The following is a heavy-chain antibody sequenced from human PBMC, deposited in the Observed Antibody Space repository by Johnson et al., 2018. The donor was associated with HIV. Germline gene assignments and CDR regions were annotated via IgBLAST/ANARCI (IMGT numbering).Heavy chain of an antibody. J-gene: IGHJ3*02. CDR1: GFTFSSYA. CDR3: AKDGGSPDDAFDI. Sequence: VQLVESGGGVVQPGRSLRLSCAASGFTFSSYAMHWVRQAPGKGLEWVAVISYDGSNKYYADSVKGRFTISRDNSKNTLYLQMNSLRAEDTAVYYCAKDGGSPDDAFDIWGQGTMVTVSS. D-gene: IGHD1-14*01. V-gene: IGHV3-30*04. CDR2: ISYDGSNK.